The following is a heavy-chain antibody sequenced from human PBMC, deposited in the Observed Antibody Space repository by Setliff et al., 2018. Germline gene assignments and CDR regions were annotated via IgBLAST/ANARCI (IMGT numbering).Heavy chain of an antibody. J-gene: IGHJ4*02. CDR1: GGSINSGSYF. CDR3: ATFGPCKGVSGTCPPRDS. Sequence: SETLSLTCTVSGGSINSGSYFWGWIRQPPGKGLEWIGRIHYTGNTYYNASLKSRVTISVDTAQNQFSLSLRSVTAADTAVYYCATFGPCKGVSGTCPPRDSWGQGTLVTVSS. D-gene: IGHD6-19*01. CDR2: IHYTGNT. V-gene: IGHV4-39*01.